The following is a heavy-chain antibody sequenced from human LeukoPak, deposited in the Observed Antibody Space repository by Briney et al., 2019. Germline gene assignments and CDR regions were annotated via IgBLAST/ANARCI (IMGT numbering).Heavy chain of an antibody. V-gene: IGHV1-69*13. D-gene: IGHD5-24*01. J-gene: IGHJ6*02. CDR2: IIPIFGTA. Sequence: SVKVSCKASGGTFSSYAISWVRQAPGQGLEWMGGIIPIFGTANYAQKFQGRVTITADESTSTAYMEPSSLRSEDTAVFYCARVALGRRWLQTSYYYGMDVWGQGTTVTVSS. CDR1: GGTFSSYA. CDR3: ARVALGRRWLQTSYYYGMDV.